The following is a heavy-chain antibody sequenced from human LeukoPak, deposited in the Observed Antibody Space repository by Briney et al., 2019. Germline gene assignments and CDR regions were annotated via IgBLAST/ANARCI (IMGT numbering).Heavy chain of an antibody. CDR2: ISSSSSYI. CDR1: GFTFSSYS. V-gene: IGHV3-21*01. D-gene: IGHD3-10*01. Sequence: KPGGSLRLSCAASGFTFSSYSMNWVRQAPGTGLEWVSSISSSSSYIYYADSVKGRFTISRDNAKNSLYLQMNSLRAEDTAVYYCARDFYSGSGSYYNDYWGQGTLVTVSS. J-gene: IGHJ4*02. CDR3: ARDFYSGSGSYYNDY.